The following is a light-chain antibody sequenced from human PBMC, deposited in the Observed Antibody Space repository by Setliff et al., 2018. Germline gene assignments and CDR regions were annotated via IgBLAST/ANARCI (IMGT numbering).Light chain of an antibody. V-gene: IGLV2-14*01. CDR2: DVS. CDR3: SSYTSSSTPGVV. J-gene: IGLJ2*01. Sequence: QSVLAQPASVSGSPGQSITISCTGTSSDVGGYNYVSWYQQHPGKAPKLMIYDVSKRPSGVSNRFSGSKSGNTASLTIYGLQAEDEADYYCSSYTSSSTPGVVFGGGTKVTVL. CDR1: SSDVGGYNY.